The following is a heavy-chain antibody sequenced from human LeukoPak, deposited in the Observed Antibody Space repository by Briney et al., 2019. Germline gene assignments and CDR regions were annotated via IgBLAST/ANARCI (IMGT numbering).Heavy chain of an antibody. V-gene: IGHV1-2*02. CDR3: ARDLEGYCSSTSCYSPLGPFDY. Sequence: ASVKVSCKASGYTFTGYYMHWVRQAPGQGLEWMGWINPNSGGTNYAQKFQGRVTMTRDTSISTAYMELSRLRSYDTAVYYCARDLEGYCSSTSCYSPLGPFDYWGQGTLVTVSS. J-gene: IGHJ4*02. D-gene: IGHD2-2*01. CDR1: GYTFTGYY. CDR2: INPNSGGT.